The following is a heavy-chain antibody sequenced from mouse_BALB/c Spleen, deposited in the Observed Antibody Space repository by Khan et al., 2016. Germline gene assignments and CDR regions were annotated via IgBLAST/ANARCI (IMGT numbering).Heavy chain of an antibody. V-gene: IGHV3-2*02. Sequence: EVQLQESGPGLVKPSQSLSPTCTVTGYSITSDYAWNWIRQFPGNKLEWMGYISYSGSPSYNPSLKSRISITRDTSKNQFFLQLNSVTTEDTATYYCARHDYFDYWGQGTTLTVSS. CDR1: GYSITSDYA. CDR3: ARHDYFDY. J-gene: IGHJ2*01. CDR2: ISYSGSP.